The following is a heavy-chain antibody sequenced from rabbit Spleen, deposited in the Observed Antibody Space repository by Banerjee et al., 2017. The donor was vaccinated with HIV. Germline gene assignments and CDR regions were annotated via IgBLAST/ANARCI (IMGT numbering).Heavy chain of an antibody. CDR3: ARDNGVIGWNFGW. CDR1: GFSFSNKAV. Sequence: QEQLVESGGGLVRPEGSLKLSCTASGFSFSNKAVMCWVRQAPGKGLEWIACINAITGKTYYASWAKGRFTISKSSSTTVTLQMTSLTAADTATYFCARDNGVIGWNFGWWGPGTLVTVS. CDR2: INAITGKT. V-gene: IGHV1S45*01. J-gene: IGHJ4*01. D-gene: IGHD1-1*01.